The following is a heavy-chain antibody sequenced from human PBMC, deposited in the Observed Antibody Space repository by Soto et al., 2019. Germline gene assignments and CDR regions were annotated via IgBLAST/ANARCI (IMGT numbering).Heavy chain of an antibody. Sequence: ASVKVSCKASGCTFSNYTISWVRQAPGQGLEWMGGIIPVFGTTDYEQKFQGRVTITADGSTSTAYMKLSSLRSADTAVYYCASEGRAAAEYYGMDVWGQGTTVTVSS. J-gene: IGHJ6*02. CDR1: GCTFSNYT. D-gene: IGHD2-2*01. CDR3: ASEGRAAAEYYGMDV. CDR2: IIPVFGTT. V-gene: IGHV1-69*13.